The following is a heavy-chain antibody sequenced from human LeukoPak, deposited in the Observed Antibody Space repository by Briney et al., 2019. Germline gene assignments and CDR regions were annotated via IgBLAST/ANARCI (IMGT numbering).Heavy chain of an antibody. CDR3: ARDNRVVVPAASAFDI. D-gene: IGHD2-2*01. J-gene: IGHJ3*02. CDR1: GFTVSSNY. Sequence: GGSLRLSCAASGFTVSSNYMSWVRQAPGKGLEWVSVIYSGGSTYYADSVKGRFTISRDNSKNTLYLQMNSLRAEDTAVYYCARDNRVVVPAASAFDIWGQGTMVTVSS. CDR2: IYSGGST. V-gene: IGHV3-53*01.